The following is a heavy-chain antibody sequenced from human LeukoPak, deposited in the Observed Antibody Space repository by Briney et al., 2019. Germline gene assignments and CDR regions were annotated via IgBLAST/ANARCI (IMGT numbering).Heavy chain of an antibody. D-gene: IGHD6-25*01. V-gene: IGHV1-2*04. CDR3: ARGRLNGYPGYWFDP. J-gene: IGHJ5*02. CDR1: GYTFTGYY. Sequence: ASVKVSCKASGYTFTGYYMHWVRQAPGQGLEWMGWINPNSGGTNYAQKFQGWVTMTRDTSISTAYMELSSLRSEDTAVFYCARGRLNGYPGYWFDPWGQGTLVTVSS. CDR2: INPNSGGT.